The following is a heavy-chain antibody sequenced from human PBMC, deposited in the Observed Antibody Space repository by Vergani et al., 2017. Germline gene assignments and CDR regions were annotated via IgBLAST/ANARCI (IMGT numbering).Heavy chain of an antibody. Sequence: VQLVESGGGVVQPGRSLRLSCAASGFTFSSYWMHWVRQAPGKGLVWVSRINSDGSSTSYADSVKGRFTISRDNAKNTLYLQMNSLRAEDTAVYYCAKEYYDFWSGYYYYGMDVWGQGTTVTVSS. V-gene: IGHV3-74*01. J-gene: IGHJ6*02. D-gene: IGHD3-3*01. CDR3: AKEYYDFWSGYYYYGMDV. CDR2: INSDGSST. CDR1: GFTFSSYW.